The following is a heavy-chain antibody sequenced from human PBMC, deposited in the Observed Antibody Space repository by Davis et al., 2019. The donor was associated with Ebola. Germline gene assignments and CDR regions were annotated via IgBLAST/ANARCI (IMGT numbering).Heavy chain of an antibody. V-gene: IGHV3-73*01. CDR1: GFTFSGSA. CDR3: TRHYDFWSGLTGGFDP. D-gene: IGHD3-3*01. Sequence: PGGSLRLSCAASGFTFSGSAMHWVRQASGKGPEWVGRIRSKANSYATAYAASVKGRFTISRDDSKNTAYLQMNSLKTEDTAVYYCTRHYDFWSGLTGGFDPWGQGTLVTVSS. CDR2: IRSKANSYAT. J-gene: IGHJ5*02.